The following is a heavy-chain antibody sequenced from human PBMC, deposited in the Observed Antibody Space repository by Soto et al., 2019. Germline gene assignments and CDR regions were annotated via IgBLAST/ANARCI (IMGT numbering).Heavy chain of an antibody. D-gene: IGHD3-22*01. V-gene: IGHV4-30-4*01. J-gene: IGHJ4*02. Sequence: QVQLQESGPGLVKPSQTLSLTCTVSGDSTRSGNYYWSWIRQFPEKGLEWIGYIYYSGSSNYNPXXTSRXXLKGRVSISXVXSXNXXSLKLRSVPAADTAVYSCARATYYSDTGGSPPLDYWGQGTLVTVSS. CDR3: ARATYYSDTGGSPPLDY. CDR1: GDSTRSGNYY. CDR2: IYYSGSS.